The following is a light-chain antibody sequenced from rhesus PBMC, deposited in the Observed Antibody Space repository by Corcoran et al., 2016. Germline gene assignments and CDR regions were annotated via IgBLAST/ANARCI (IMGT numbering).Light chain of an antibody. CDR2: AAS. V-gene: IGKV1-28*02. CDR1: QGISSY. Sequence: DIQMTQSPSSLSASVGDTVTITCRASQGISSYLDWFQQKPGKAPKLLIYAASSLERGVPSRFIGGGSGTDFTLTISSLQPEDFAGYYCLQHNSYPYSFGQGTKVEIK. CDR3: LQHNSYPYS. J-gene: IGKJ2*01.